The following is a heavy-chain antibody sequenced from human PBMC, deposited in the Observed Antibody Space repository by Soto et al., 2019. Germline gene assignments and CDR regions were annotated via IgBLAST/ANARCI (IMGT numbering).Heavy chain of an antibody. CDR2: IYYSGST. J-gene: IGHJ5*02. V-gene: IGHV4-39*01. D-gene: IGHD2-15*01. CDR3: ARHDGFLHCSGGSCLNWFDP. Sequence: SETLSLTCTVSGGSISSSSYYWGWIRQPPGKGLEWIGSIYYSGSTYYNPSLKSRVTISVDTSKNQFSLKLSSVTAADTAVYYCARHDGFLHCSGGSCLNWFDPWGQGTLVTVSS. CDR1: GGSISSSSYY.